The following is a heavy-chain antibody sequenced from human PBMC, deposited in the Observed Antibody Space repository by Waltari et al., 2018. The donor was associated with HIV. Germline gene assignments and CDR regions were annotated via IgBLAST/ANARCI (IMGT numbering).Heavy chain of an antibody. D-gene: IGHD1-26*01. CDR2: ISLDGRNE. Sequence: QVQLVESGGGVVQPGKSLRLSCAASGFIFSSYGIHWVCQVPGKGLDWVAVISLDGRNEYYADSVKGRFTISRDNSKNTVYLQMNSLRAEDTAVYYCAKEGWELLQFGYYFDYWGQGTLVTVSS. V-gene: IGHV3-30*18. CDR1: GFIFSSYG. CDR3: AKEGWELLQFGYYFDY. J-gene: IGHJ4*02.